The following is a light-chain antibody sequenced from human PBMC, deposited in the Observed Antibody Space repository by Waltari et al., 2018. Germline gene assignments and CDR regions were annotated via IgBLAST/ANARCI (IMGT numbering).Light chain of an antibody. CDR2: AAS. V-gene: IGKV1-39*01. J-gene: IGKJ1*01. CDR1: QSISGY. CDR3: QQSYSIPQT. Sequence: DIQMTESPSSLSASVGARVTITCRASQSISGYLNWYQQKPGKAPKLLIYAASSLQSGVPSRFSGSGSGTDFTLTISSLQPEDFATYYCQQSYSIPQTFGQGTKVEIK.